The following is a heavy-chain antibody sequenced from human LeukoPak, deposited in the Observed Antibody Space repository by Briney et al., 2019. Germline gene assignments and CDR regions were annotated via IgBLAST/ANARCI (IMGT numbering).Heavy chain of an antibody. CDR3: ARHKETLAYSSSLGVFDY. D-gene: IGHD6-6*01. V-gene: IGHV3-48*01. J-gene: IGHJ4*02. CDR1: GFTFSSYS. Sequence: GGSLRLSCAASGFTFSSYSMNWVRQAPGKGLEWVSYISSNSITIYYADSVKGRFTISRDNAKNSLYLQMNSLRADDTAVYYCARHKETLAYSSSLGVFDYWGQGTLVTVSS. CDR2: ISSNSITI.